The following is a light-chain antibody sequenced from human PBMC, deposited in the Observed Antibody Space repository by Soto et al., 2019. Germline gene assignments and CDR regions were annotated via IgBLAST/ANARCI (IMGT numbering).Light chain of an antibody. CDR3: QQANIFPRA. CDR2: KAS. Sequence: DIQMTQSPSTLSASVGDRVTITCRASQSISNWLAWYQQKPGKAPKLLLYKASTLQSGVPSRFSGSGSGTEFTLTISSLQPDDFATYYCQQANIFPRAFGQGTKVEIK. J-gene: IGKJ1*01. V-gene: IGKV1-5*03. CDR1: QSISNW.